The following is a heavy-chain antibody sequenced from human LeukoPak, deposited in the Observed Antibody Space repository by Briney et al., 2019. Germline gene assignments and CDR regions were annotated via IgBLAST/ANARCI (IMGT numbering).Heavy chain of an antibody. Sequence: GGSLRLSCAASGFTLSSYTMYWVRQAPGRGLVWVARFTSDGNSMTYADSVKGRFTVSRDIAKNTLYLQMNSLRAEDTAVYYCARAQVGTPTDCWGQGTLVTVSS. V-gene: IGHV3-74*01. D-gene: IGHD1-26*01. CDR1: GFTLSSYT. J-gene: IGHJ4*02. CDR3: ARAQVGTPTDC. CDR2: FTSDGNSM.